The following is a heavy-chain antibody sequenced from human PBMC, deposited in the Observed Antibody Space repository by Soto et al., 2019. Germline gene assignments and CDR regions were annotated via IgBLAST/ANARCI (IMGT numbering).Heavy chain of an antibody. CDR3: AREYTAWPLAYGLDV. Sequence: LRLSCAASGFTFDDHAMHWVRQAPGKGLEWVSGISWNSGDIGYADSVKGRFTISRDNAKNSVSLQMNSLRAEDTAVYYCAREYTAWPLAYGLDVWGQGTTVTVAS. V-gene: IGHV3-9*01. J-gene: IGHJ6*02. CDR1: GFTFDDHA. D-gene: IGHD2-2*02. CDR2: ISWNSGDI.